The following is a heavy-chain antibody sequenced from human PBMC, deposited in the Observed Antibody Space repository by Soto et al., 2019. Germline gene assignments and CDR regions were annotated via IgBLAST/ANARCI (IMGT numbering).Heavy chain of an antibody. CDR1: GFIFSDYA. CDR3: AKVAGGLGYFDL. Sequence: GGSLRISCVASGFIFSDYALPWVRQAPGKGLEWVATISASGGNIEYTDSLKGRFTISRDNSKNTLYLQLNGLTADDTAVHYCAKVAGGLGYFDLGGRGTLVTVSS. V-gene: IGHV3-23*01. J-gene: IGHJ2*01. D-gene: IGHD3-16*01. CDR2: ISASGGNI.